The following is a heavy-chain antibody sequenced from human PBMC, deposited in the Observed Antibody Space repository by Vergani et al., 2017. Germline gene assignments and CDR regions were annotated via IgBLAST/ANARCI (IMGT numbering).Heavy chain of an antibody. J-gene: IGHJ4*02. D-gene: IGHD2-15*01. CDR3: ARGSCLGGSCYKPLFDY. V-gene: IGHV4-61*02. CDR1: GGSINSQYYY. Sequence: QVQLQESGPGLVKPSQTLSLTCTVSGGSINSQYYYWSWIRQPAGKGLEWIGRIHTSGSTNYNPSLKSRVTMSEDTYKNQFSLNLTSVTAADTAVYFCARGSCLGGSCYKPLFDYWGQGILVTVSS. CDR2: IHTSGST.